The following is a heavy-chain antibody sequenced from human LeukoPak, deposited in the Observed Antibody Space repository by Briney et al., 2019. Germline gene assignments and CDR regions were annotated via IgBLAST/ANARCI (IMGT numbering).Heavy chain of an antibody. CDR1: GFTFSSYS. CDR3: AKHSMDYGDYVGEDY. J-gene: IGHJ4*02. CDR2: ISSSSSYI. Sequence: PGGSLRLSCAASGFTFSSYSMNWVRQAPGKGLEWVSSISSSSSYIYYADSVKGRFTISRDNAKNSLYLQMNRLRAEDKAVYYCAKHSMDYGDYVGEDYWGQGTLVTVSS. V-gene: IGHV3-21*01. D-gene: IGHD4-17*01.